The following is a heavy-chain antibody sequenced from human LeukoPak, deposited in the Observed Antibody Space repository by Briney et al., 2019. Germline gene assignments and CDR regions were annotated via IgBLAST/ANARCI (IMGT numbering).Heavy chain of an antibody. CDR1: GYTFTSYG. D-gene: IGHD3-22*01. V-gene: IGHV1-18*01. J-gene: IGHJ6*03. CDR3: ARGGAPKYYYDSSGYYYGREYYYYYMDV. CDR2: ISACNGNT. Sequence: ASVKVSCKASGYTFTSYGISWVRQAPGQGLEWMGWISACNGNTNYAQKLQGRVTMTTDTSTSTAYMELMSLRSDDTAVYYCARGGAPKYYYDSSGYYYGREYYYYYMDVWGKGTTVTVSS.